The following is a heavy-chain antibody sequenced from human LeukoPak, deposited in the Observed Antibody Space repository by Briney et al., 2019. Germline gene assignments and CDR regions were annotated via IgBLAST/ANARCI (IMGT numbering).Heavy chain of an antibody. CDR3: ARDWGPRGVIYVGWFDP. CDR2: IYYSGST. D-gene: IGHD3-10*01. Sequence: SETLSLTCTVSGGSISSSSYYWGWIRQPPGKGLEWIGSIYYSGSTYYNPSPKSRVTISVDTSKNQFSLKLSSVTAADTAVYYCARDWGPRGVIYVGWFDPWGQGTLVTVSS. V-gene: IGHV4-39*07. CDR1: GGSISSSSYY. J-gene: IGHJ5*02.